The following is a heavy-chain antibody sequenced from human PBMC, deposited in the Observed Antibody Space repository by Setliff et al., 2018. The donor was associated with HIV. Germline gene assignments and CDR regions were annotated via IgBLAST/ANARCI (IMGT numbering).Heavy chain of an antibody. J-gene: IGHJ3*02. CDR1: GYSFTSYW. D-gene: IGHD5-12*01. CDR2: IYPGVSDT. CDR3: ARSRRDGYNLEAFDI. V-gene: IGHV5-51*01. Sequence: GESLKISCRGSGYSFTSYWIGWVRQMPGKGLEWMGIIYPGVSDTRYSPSFQGQVTISADKSISTAYLQWSTLKASDTAMYYCARSRRDGYNLEAFDIWGQGTMVTVSS.